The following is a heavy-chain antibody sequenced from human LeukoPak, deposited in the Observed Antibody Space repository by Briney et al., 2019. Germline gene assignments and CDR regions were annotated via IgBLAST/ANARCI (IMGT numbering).Heavy chain of an antibody. D-gene: IGHD3-16*02. CDR2: ISGYNGHI. CDR1: GYTFSSYG. V-gene: IGHV1-18*01. Sequence: ASVKVSCKTSGYTFSSYGISWVRQAPGQGLEWMGWISGYNGHIKYAQKFQGRLTLTTDPSTTTAYMELKSLTSDDTAVYYCARCDYVWGNYRSRPILYFDKWGQGTLVTVSS. J-gene: IGHJ4*02. CDR3: ARCDYVWGNYRSRPILYFDK.